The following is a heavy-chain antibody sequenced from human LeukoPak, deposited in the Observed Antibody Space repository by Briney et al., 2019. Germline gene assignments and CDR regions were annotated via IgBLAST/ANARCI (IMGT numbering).Heavy chain of an antibody. CDR3: ASLTVTGGSLSDY. CDR1: GFTFSNYD. J-gene: IGHJ4*02. V-gene: IGHV3-48*03. CDR2: ISNSGSSK. D-gene: IGHD2-15*01. Sequence: PGGSLRLSCVTSGFTFSNYDMNWVRQAPGKGLEWVSYISNSGSSKCYVGSVKGRFTISRDNAENSLYLQMNSLRAEDTAVYYCASLTVTGGSLSDYWGQGTLVTVSS.